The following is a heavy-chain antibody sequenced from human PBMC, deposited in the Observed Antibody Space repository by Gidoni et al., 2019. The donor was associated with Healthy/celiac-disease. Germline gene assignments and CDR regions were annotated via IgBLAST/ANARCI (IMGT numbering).Heavy chain of an antibody. CDR2: INSKTDGGKT. Sequence: EVQLVESGGGLVKPGGSLRLACAASGFTFSNAWMSWVRQAPGKGLEWVARINSKTDGGKTDYAAPLKSTFTISRDDSTITHYLQMNLLKAEDTAVYYFTTSPVSRIVVLPAATYYYYGMDGWGQGTTVTVSS. J-gene: IGHJ6*02. CDR1: GFTFSNAW. D-gene: IGHD2-2*01. V-gene: IGHV3-15*01. CDR3: TTSPVSRIVVLPAATYYYYGMDG.